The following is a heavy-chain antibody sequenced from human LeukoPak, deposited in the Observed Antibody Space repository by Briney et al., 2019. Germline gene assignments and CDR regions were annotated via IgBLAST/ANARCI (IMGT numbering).Heavy chain of an antibody. Sequence: SETLSLTCAVSGGSISSGGYSWSWIRQPPGKGLEWIGYIYYSGSTYYNPSLKSRVTISVDTSKNQFSLKLSSVTAADTAVYYCARVRSPYYYDSSGYYYFDYWGQGTLVTVSS. D-gene: IGHD3-22*01. CDR2: IYYSGST. J-gene: IGHJ4*02. CDR3: ARVRSPYYYDSSGYYYFDY. CDR1: GGSISSGGYS. V-gene: IGHV4-30-4*07.